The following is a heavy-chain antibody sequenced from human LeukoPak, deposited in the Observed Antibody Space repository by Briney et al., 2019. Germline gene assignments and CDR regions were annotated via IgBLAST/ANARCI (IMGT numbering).Heavy chain of an antibody. Sequence: SETLSLTCTVSGGSISSYYWSWIRQPAGKGLEWIGRIYTSGSTNYNPSLKSRVTMSVDTSKNQFSLKLSSVTAADTAVYYCASLFPTIYGSGSYYDYYGMDVWGQGTTVTVSS. J-gene: IGHJ6*02. V-gene: IGHV4-4*07. CDR3: ASLFPTIYGSGSYYDYYGMDV. CDR2: IYTSGST. D-gene: IGHD3-10*01. CDR1: GGSISSYY.